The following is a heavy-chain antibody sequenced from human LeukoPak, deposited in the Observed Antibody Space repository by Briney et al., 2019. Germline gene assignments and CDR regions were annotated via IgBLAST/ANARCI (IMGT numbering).Heavy chain of an antibody. CDR2: IYHSGSN. D-gene: IGHD4-17*01. CDR3: ARGQGTVTTSFDY. V-gene: IGHV4-38-2*02. Sequence: SETLSLTCTVSGYSISSGYYWGWIRQPPGKGLEWIGSIYHSGSNYYNPSLKSRVTTSVNTSKNQFSLKLSSVTAGDTAVYYCARGQGTVTTSFDYWGQGTLVTVSS. CDR1: GYSISSGYY. J-gene: IGHJ4*02.